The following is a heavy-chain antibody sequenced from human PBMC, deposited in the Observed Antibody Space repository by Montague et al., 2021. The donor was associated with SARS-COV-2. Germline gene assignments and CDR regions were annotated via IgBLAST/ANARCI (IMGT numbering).Heavy chain of an antibody. V-gene: IGHV3-11*06. Sequence: FTISRDNAKNSLYLQMNSLRAEDTAVYHCARDSAPCDYGDYNFHYWGQGTLVTVSS. CDR3: ARDSAPCDYGDYNFHY. D-gene: IGHD4-17*01. J-gene: IGHJ4*02.